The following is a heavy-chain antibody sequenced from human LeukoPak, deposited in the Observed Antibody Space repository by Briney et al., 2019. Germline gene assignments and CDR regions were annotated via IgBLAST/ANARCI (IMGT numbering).Heavy chain of an antibody. D-gene: IGHD3-22*01. CDR2: INWNGGST. V-gene: IGHV3-20*01. CDR1: GFTFDDYG. Sequence: GGSLRLSCAAFGFTFDDYGMSWVRQAPGKGLEWVSGINWNGGSTGYADSVKGRFTISRDNAKNSLYLQMNSLRAEDTALYHCARVSSRLTMIAGFDYWGQGTLVTVSS. J-gene: IGHJ4*02. CDR3: ARVSSRLTMIAGFDY.